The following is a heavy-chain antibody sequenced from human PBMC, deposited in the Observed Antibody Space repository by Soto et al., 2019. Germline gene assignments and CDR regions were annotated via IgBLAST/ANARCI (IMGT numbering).Heavy chain of an antibody. CDR3: GPVVEH. CDR2: VDSDGRGT. CDR1: GITFTNYW. Sequence: EVQLVESGGGSVQPGGSLRLSCVASGITFTNYWMHWVRQVPGKGLVWVARVDSDGRGTSYADFVKGRFTISRDNAKNPIYLPMNSLGVEDTGMYFRGPVVEHWGQGIPVTVSS. D-gene: IGHD3-16*02. J-gene: IGHJ4*02. V-gene: IGHV3-74*01.